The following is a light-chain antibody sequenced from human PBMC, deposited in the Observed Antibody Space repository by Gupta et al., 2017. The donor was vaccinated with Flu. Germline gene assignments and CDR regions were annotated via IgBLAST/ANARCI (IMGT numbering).Light chain of an antibody. Sequence: DIQMTQSPSSLSASVGARVTITCRASQDIGNYLAWYQQKPGETPKLLVYAASTLQSGVPSRFSGSGSGTDVTLTISSLQPEDVATYYCQKYNSAPPFTFGPGTKVDIK. CDR3: QKYNSAPPFT. CDR2: AAS. V-gene: IGKV1-27*01. CDR1: QDIGNY. J-gene: IGKJ3*01.